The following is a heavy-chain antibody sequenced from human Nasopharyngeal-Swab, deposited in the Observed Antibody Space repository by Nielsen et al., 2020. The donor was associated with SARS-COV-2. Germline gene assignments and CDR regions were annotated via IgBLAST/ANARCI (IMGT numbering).Heavy chain of an antibody. Sequence: WIRQPPGKGLEWIGYIYYSGSTYYNPSLKSRVTISVDTSKNQFSLKLSSVTAADTAVYYCARDAAGNCSSTSCYAGTGMDVWGQGTTVTVSS. CDR2: IYYSGST. J-gene: IGHJ6*02. D-gene: IGHD2-2*01. CDR3: ARDAAGNCSSTSCYAGTGMDV. V-gene: IGHV4-30-4*01.